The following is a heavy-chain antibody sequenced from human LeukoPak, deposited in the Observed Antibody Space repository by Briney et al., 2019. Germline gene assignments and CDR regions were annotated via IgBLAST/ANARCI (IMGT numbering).Heavy chain of an antibody. CDR3: ARDHAVGHFDY. CDR2: IDSSSSLI. J-gene: IGHJ4*02. D-gene: IGHD6-19*01. CDR1: GFTIGCKW. Sequence: GATLRLSCGDPGFTIGCKWWRWVRQAKGKGLEWVSFIDSSSSLIYYADSVKGRFTISRDNAKDSLYLQMNSLRVEDTAVYYCARDHAVGHFDYWGQGTLVTVSS. V-gene: IGHV3-48*04.